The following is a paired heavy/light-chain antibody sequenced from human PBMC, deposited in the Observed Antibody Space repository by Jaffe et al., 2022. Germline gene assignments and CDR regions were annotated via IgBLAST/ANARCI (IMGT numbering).Heavy chain of an antibody. D-gene: IGHD6-13*01. CDR2: IYWDDDK. Sequence: QITLKESGPTLVRPTQTLTLTCTFSGFSLSTSGVGVGWIRQAPGKAPEWIALIYWDDDKRYSPSLKSRVTITKDTSKNQVVLRMTNMDPVDTATYYCARRPGEYSSSLNAFDIWGQGTMVIVSS. V-gene: IGHV2-5*02. J-gene: IGHJ3*02. CDR3: ARRPGEYSSSLNAFDI. CDR1: GFSLSTSGVG.
Light chain of an antibody. Sequence: QSVLTQPPSVSAAPGQKVTISCSGSSSNIGNNYVSWYQHLPGTAPKLLIYESNKRPSGIPDRFSGSKSGTSATLAITGLQTGDEADYYCGTWDSRLSAVFGGGTKLTVL. CDR2: ESN. J-gene: IGLJ2*01. CDR3: GTWDSRLSAV. V-gene: IGLV1-51*02. CDR1: SSNIGNNY.